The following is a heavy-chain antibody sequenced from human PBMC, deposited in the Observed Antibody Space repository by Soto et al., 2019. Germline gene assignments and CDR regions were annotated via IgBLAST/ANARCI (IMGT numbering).Heavy chain of an antibody. V-gene: IGHV4-59*01. CDR2: IYYSGST. J-gene: IGHJ4*02. CDR1: GGSISSYY. Sequence: QVQLQESGPGLVKPSETLSLTCTVSGGSISSYYWSWIRQPPGKGLEWIGYIYYSGSTNYNPSLKSRVTISVDTSKNQFSLKLSSVTAADTAVYYCARTSGYSGYVNWGQGTLVTVSS. CDR3: ARTSGYSGYVN. D-gene: IGHD5-12*01.